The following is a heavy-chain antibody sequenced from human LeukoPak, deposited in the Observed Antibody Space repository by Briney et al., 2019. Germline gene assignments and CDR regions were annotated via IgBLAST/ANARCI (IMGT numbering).Heavy chain of an antibody. D-gene: IGHD1-14*01. J-gene: IGHJ4*02. CDR3: AREILGGFNPGAY. Sequence: SETLSLTCTVSLDSTTSDFWSWVRQPPGKGLEWIGEIHRSGSPNYNPSLQSRVTISIDRSRNQIALELSSVTAADTAVYYCAREILGGFNPGAYWGQGTLVTVSS. CDR2: IHRSGSP. V-gene: IGHV4-59*12. CDR1: LDSTTSDF.